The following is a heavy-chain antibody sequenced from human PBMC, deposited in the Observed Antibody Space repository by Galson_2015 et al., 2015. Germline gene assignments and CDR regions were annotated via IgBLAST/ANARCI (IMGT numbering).Heavy chain of an antibody. CDR2: TYYRSKWYN. D-gene: IGHD3-22*01. V-gene: IGHV6-1*01. Sequence: CAISGDSVSSDIVSWNWIRQSPSRGLEWLGRTYYRSKWYNDYEVSVEGRVTINTDTSKNQFSLLLNSVTPEAAAVYYCTRRNDRYGMDVWGQGTTVTVS. CDR3: TRRNDRYGMDV. CDR1: GDSVSSDIVS. J-gene: IGHJ6*02.